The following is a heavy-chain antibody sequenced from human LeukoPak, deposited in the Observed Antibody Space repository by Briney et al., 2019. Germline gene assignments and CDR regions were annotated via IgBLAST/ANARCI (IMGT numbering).Heavy chain of an antibody. J-gene: IGHJ4*02. CDR3: AKSFLGLRQWLVTSPSFFDY. D-gene: IGHD6-19*01. V-gene: IGHV3-23*01. CDR1: GFTVSSNY. Sequence: GGSLRLSCAASGFTVSSNYMSWVRQAPGKGLEWVSAISGSGGSTYYADSVKGRFTISRDNSKNTLYLQMNSLRAEDTAVYYCAKSFLGLRQWLVTSPSFFDYWGQGTLVTVSS. CDR2: ISGSGGST.